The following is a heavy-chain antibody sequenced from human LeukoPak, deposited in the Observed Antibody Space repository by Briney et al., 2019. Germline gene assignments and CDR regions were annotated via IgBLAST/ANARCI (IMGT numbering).Heavy chain of an antibody. CDR1: GFTFNTYS. V-gene: IGHV3-23*01. Sequence: GGSLRLSCAASGFTFNTYSMNWARQAPGKGLEWVSTISDSGGGAYYADSVKGRFTISRDNSKNTLYLQMNSLRADDTAVYYCDGADFWGQGTLVTVSS. CDR3: DGADF. CDR2: ISDSGGGA. J-gene: IGHJ4*02.